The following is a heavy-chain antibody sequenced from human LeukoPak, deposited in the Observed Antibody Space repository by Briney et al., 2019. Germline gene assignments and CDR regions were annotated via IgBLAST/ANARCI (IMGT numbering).Heavy chain of an antibody. CDR3: ARPIFPFYYDSSGYYPLPDY. CDR2: ISAYNGNT. Sequence: EASVKVSCKASGYTFTSYGISWVRQAPGQGLEWMGWISAYNGNTNYAQKLQGRVTMTTDTSTSTAYMELRSLRSDGTAVYYCARPIFPFYYDSSGYYPLPDYWGQGTLVTVSS. J-gene: IGHJ4*02. CDR1: GYTFTSYG. D-gene: IGHD3-22*01. V-gene: IGHV1-18*01.